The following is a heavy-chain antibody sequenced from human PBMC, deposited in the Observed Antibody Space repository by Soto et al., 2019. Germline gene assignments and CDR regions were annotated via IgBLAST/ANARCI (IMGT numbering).Heavy chain of an antibody. J-gene: IGHJ4*02. D-gene: IGHD1-26*01. V-gene: IGHV4-34*01. Sequence: SENLSLTCAVYGGSFSGYYWSWIRQPPGKGLEWIGEINHSGSTNYNPSLKSRVTISVDTSKNQFSLKLSSVTAADTAVYYCARATGGGATAFDYWGQGTLVTVSS. CDR1: GGSFSGYY. CDR3: ARATGGGATAFDY. CDR2: INHSGST.